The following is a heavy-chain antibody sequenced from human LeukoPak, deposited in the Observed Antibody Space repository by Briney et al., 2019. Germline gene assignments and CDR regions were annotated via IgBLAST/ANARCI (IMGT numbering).Heavy chain of an antibody. V-gene: IGHV3-23*01. Sequence: PGGSLRLSCAASGFTFSSYAMSWVRQAPGKGLEWVSAISGSGGSTYYADSVKGRFTISRDNAKNSLYLQMNSLRAEDTAVYYCARAEPLTTVTYFDYWGQGTLVTVSS. CDR1: GFTFSSYA. CDR3: ARAEPLTTVTYFDY. CDR2: ISGSGGST. J-gene: IGHJ4*02. D-gene: IGHD4-11*01.